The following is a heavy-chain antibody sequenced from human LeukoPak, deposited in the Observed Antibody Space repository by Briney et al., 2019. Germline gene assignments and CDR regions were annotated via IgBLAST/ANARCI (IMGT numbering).Heavy chain of an antibody. Sequence: GGSLRLSCAASGFTFNTYNMNWVRQAPGKGLEWVSYISSSSSTMCYADSVKGRFTISRDNAKNSLYLQMDSLRAEDTAVYYCARVARHPGIAVAGNDYWGQGTLVTVSS. J-gene: IGHJ4*02. D-gene: IGHD6-19*01. CDR2: ISSSSSTM. V-gene: IGHV3-48*01. CDR3: ARVARHPGIAVAGNDY. CDR1: GFTFNTYN.